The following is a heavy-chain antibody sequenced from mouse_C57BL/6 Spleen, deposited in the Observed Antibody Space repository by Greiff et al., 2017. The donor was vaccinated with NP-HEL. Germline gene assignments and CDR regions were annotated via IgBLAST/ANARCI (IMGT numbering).Heavy chain of an antibody. Sequence: DVQLQESGAELVRPGASVKLSCTASGFNIKDDYMHWVKQRPEQGLEWIGWIDPENGDTEYASKFQGKATITADTSSNTAYLQLSSLTSEDTAVYYCTSIYYGNYDYWGQGTTLTVSS. CDR1: GFNIKDDY. CDR3: TSIYYGNYDY. D-gene: IGHD2-1*01. CDR2: IDPENGDT. J-gene: IGHJ2*01. V-gene: IGHV14-4*01.